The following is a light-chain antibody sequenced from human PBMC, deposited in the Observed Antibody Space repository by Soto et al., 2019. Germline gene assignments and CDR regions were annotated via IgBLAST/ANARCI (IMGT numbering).Light chain of an antibody. Sequence: EIVLTQSPATLSLSPGERATLSCRASQSVSSYLGWYQQKPGQAPRLLIYDASNRATGIPPRFSGSGFGTDFTLTISSLEPEDFAVYYCQHRSEWPLTSGGGTKVEI. V-gene: IGKV3-11*01. CDR2: DAS. CDR3: QHRSEWPLT. CDR1: QSVSSY. J-gene: IGKJ4*01.